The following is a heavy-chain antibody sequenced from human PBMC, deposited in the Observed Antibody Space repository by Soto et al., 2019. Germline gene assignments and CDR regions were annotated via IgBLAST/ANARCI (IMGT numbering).Heavy chain of an antibody. V-gene: IGHV3-23*01. CDR1: GFTFSSYT. D-gene: IGHD4-17*01. J-gene: IGHJ4*02. CDR2: IYSSGDST. CDR3: AKSPTMTTKVVDY. Sequence: EVQLLESGGDLVQPGGSLRLSCVASGFTFSSYTMTWVRQAPGKGLEWVSVIYSSGDSTYYADSVKGRFTISRDNSKNTLYLQMNSLRADDTAVYYCAKSPTMTTKVVDYWGQRTLVTVSS.